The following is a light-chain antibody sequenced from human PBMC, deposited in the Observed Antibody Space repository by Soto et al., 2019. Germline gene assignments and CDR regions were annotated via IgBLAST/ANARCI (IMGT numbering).Light chain of an antibody. J-gene: IGLJ1*01. V-gene: IGLV2-23*02. CDR1: SSDVGSYNL. CDR2: EVS. Sequence: SVLTQPASVSGSPGQSITISCTGTSSDVGSYNLVSWYQQHPGKAPKLMIYEVSKRPSGVSNRFSGSKSGNTASLTISGLQAEDEADYYCCSYAGSSTFYVFGTGTKVTVL. CDR3: CSYAGSSTFYV.